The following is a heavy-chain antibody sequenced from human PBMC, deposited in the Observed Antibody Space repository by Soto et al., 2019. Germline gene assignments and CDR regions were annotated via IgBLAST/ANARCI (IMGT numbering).Heavy chain of an antibody. J-gene: IGHJ4*02. CDR1: SGSISSSNW. Sequence: SETLSLTCAVSSGSISSSNWWSWVRQPPGKGLEWIGEIYHSGSTNYNPSLKSRVTISVDTSKNQFSLKLSSVTAADTAVYYYARPSVKQWLDFDYWGQGTLVTVSS. V-gene: IGHV4-4*02. CDR3: ARPSVKQWLDFDY. CDR2: IYHSGST. D-gene: IGHD6-19*01.